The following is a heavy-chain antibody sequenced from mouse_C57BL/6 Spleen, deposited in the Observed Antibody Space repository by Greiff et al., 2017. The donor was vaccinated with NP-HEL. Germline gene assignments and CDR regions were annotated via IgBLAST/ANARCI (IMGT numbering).Heavy chain of an antibody. CDR2: INPSNGGP. CDR1: GYTFTSYW. Sequence: QVQLQQPGTELVKPGASVKLSCKASGYTFTSYWMHWVKQRPGQGLEWIGNINPSNGGPNYNEKFKSKATLTVDKSSIPAYMQLSSLNSEDSAVYYCARSITTGDSMGYRGQGTSVTVAS. J-gene: IGHJ4*01. V-gene: IGHV1-53*01. CDR3: ARSITTGDSMGY. D-gene: IGHD1-1*01.